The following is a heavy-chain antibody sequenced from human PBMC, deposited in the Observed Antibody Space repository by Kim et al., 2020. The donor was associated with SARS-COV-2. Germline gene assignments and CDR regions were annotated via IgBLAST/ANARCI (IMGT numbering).Heavy chain of an antibody. CDR2: ISWNSGSI. CDR3: AKDIPGVV. J-gene: IGHJ4*02. CDR1: GFTFDDYA. V-gene: IGHV3-9*01. Sequence: GGSLRLSCAASGFTFDDYAMHWVRQAPGKGLEWVSGISWNSGSIGYADSVKGRFTISRDNAKNSLYLQMNSLRAEDPALYYCAKDIPGVVWGQGTLVTGS. D-gene: IGHD2-8*01.